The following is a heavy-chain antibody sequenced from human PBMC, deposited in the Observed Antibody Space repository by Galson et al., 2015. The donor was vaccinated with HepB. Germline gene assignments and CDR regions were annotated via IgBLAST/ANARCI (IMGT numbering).Heavy chain of an antibody. CDR1: GFTFSDSY. CDR3: AKDIIVAGLYFDY. Sequence: SLRLSCAASGFTFSDSYMGWIRQAPGKGLEWVSYISYSGSDIVYADSVKGRFTISRDNAKNTLYLQMNSLRAEDTAVYYCAKDIIVAGLYFDYWGQGTLVTVSS. D-gene: IGHD5-12*01. CDR2: ISYSGSDI. V-gene: IGHV3-11*01. J-gene: IGHJ4*02.